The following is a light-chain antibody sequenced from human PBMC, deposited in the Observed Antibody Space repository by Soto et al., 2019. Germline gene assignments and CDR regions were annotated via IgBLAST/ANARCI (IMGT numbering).Light chain of an antibody. V-gene: IGKV3-20*01. J-gene: IGKJ1*01. CDR3: QQYGSSPQT. Sequence: EIVLTQSPATLSLSPGERATLSCRASQSVSSYLAWYQQKPGQAPRLIIYGASSRATGIPDRFSGSGSGTEFTLTISRLQPEDFEVYYCQQYGSSPQTFGQGTKVDIK. CDR2: GAS. CDR1: QSVSSY.